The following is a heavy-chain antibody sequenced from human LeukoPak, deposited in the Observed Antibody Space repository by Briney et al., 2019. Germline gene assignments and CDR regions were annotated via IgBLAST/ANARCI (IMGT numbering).Heavy chain of an antibody. CDR2: ISSSSSYI. D-gene: IGHD2-15*01. V-gene: IGHV3-21*01. CDR3: ARYCSGGSCYSGYFQH. Sequence: GGSLRLSCAASGFTFSSYSMNWVRQAPGKGLEWVSSISSSSSYIYYADSVKGRFTISRDYAKSSLYLQMNSLRAEDTAVYYCARYCSGGSCYSGYFQHWGQGTLVTVSS. CDR1: GFTFSSYS. J-gene: IGHJ1*01.